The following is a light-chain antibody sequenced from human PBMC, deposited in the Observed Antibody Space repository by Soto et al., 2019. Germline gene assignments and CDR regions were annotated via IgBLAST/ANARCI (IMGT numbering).Light chain of an antibody. V-gene: IGKV3-15*01. CDR3: HQYTNWPSWT. CDR1: QSVGPN. J-gene: IGKJ1*01. CDR2: AVS. Sequence: EIVLTQSPATLSVSPGERATLSCRASQSVGPNLVWYQQKFGQAPTLLIYAVSTRATGVPDRFSGSGSGTEFTLTISSLQPEDVAVYYCHQYTNWPSWTFGQGTKVEVK.